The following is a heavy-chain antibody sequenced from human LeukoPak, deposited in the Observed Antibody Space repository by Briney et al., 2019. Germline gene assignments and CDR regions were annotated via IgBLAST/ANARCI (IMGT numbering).Heavy chain of an antibody. CDR1: GGTFSSYA. V-gene: IGHV1-69*13. CDR3: ARDSRRDIVVVPAAISGYYYYYMDV. D-gene: IGHD2-2*01. CDR2: IIPIFGTA. Sequence: ASVKVSCKASGGTFSSYAISWVRQAPGQGLEWMGGIIPIFGTANYAQKFQGRVTITADESTSTAYMELSSLRSEDTAVYYCARDSRRDIVVVPAAISGYYYYYMDVWGKGTTVTVSS. J-gene: IGHJ6*03.